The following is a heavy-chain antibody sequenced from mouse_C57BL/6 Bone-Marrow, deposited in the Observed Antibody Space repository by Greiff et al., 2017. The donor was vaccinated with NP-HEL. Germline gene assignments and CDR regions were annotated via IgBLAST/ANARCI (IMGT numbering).Heavy chain of an antibody. CDR2: IHPNSGST. CDR1: GYTFTSYW. D-gene: IGHD1-1*01. V-gene: IGHV1-64*01. Sequence: QVQLKQPGAELVKPGASVKLSCKASGYTFTSYWMHWVKQRPGQGLEWIGMIHPNSGSTNYNEKFKSKATLTVDKSSSTAYMQLSSLTSEDSAVYYCATTVVATYFDYWGQGTTLTVSS. CDR3: ATTVVATYFDY. J-gene: IGHJ2*01.